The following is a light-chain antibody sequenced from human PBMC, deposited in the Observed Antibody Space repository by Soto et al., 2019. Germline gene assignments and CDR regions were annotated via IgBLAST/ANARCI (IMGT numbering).Light chain of an antibody. CDR2: GAS. V-gene: IGKV3-20*01. Sequence: ETVLTQSPGTLSLSPGERVTLSCRASQSVSSNYLAWYQHKPGQAPRLIIYGASARATGIPDRFSGSGSGTDFTLTISRLEPEDFAVYYCQEYSSSLYTFGQGTKLEIK. CDR1: QSVSSNY. CDR3: QEYSSSLYT. J-gene: IGKJ2*01.